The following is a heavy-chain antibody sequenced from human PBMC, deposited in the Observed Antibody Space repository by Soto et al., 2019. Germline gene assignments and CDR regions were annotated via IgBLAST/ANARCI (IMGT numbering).Heavy chain of an antibody. J-gene: IGHJ4*02. V-gene: IGHV5-51*03. CDR1: GYSFTSYW. Sequence: EVQLVQSGAEVKKPGESLKISCKGSGYSFTSYWIGWVRQMPGKGLEWMGIIYPGDSDTRYSPSFQGQVTISADKSISTAYLQWSSLKASDTAMYYCARRRAGLCSGGSCPYYFDYWGQGTLVTVSS. CDR3: ARRRAGLCSGGSCPYYFDY. CDR2: IYPGDSDT. D-gene: IGHD2-15*01.